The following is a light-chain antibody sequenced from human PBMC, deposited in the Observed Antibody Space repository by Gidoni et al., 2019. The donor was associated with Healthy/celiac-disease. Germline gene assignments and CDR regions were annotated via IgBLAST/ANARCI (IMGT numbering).Light chain of an antibody. CDR1: KLGDKY. CDR2: QDS. J-gene: IGLJ2*01. V-gene: IGLV3-1*01. CDR3: QAWDSSTAYVV. Sequence: SYELTQPASGSVSPGQTASITGSGDKLGDKYACWYQQKPGQSPVLVIYQDSKRPSGIPERFSGSNSGNTATLTISGTQSMDEADYYCQAWDSSTAYVVFGGGTKLTVL.